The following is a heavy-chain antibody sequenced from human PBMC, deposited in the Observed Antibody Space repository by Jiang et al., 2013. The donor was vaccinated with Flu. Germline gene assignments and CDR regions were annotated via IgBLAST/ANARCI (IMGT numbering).Heavy chain of an antibody. CDR1: GGSISSSSYY. Sequence: VLLKPSETLSLTCTVSGGSISSSSYYWGWIRQPPGKGLECIGSIFYSGSTYYNPSLKSRVTVSVDTSKNQFSLKLSSVTAADTAMYYCARDLLGYTSSSRGAFDIWGQGTMVTVSS. CDR2: IFYSGST. CDR3: ARDLLGYTSSSRGAFDI. D-gene: IGHD6-6*01. V-gene: IGHV4-39*07. J-gene: IGHJ3*02.